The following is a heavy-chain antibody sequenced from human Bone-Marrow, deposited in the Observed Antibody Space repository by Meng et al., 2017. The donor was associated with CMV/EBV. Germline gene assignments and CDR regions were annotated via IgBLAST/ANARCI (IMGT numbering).Heavy chain of an antibody. CDR1: GFSLSNARMG. Sequence: QVTLKESGPVLVKPTETLTLTCTVSGFSLSNARMGVSWIRQPPGKALEWLAHIFSNDEKSYSTSLKSRLTISKDTSKSQVVLTMTNMDPVDTATYYCARRKGLLGGYSYGYVDYWGQGTLVTVSS. J-gene: IGHJ4*02. CDR2: IFSNDEK. V-gene: IGHV2-26*01. D-gene: IGHD5-18*01. CDR3: ARRKGLLGGYSYGYVDY.